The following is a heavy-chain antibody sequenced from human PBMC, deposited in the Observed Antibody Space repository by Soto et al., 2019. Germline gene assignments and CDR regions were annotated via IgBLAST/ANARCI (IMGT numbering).Heavy chain of an antibody. Sequence: TLSLTCTVSGGSISSSPYYWGWIRQPPGKGLEWIGSIYYSGSTYYNPSLKSRVTISVDTSKNQFSLKLSSVTAADTAVYYCARQIRKGSTMRGVDYWGQGILVTVSS. CDR2: IYYSGST. J-gene: IGHJ4*02. V-gene: IGHV4-39*01. CDR3: ARQIRKGSTMRGVDY. D-gene: IGHD1-1*01. CDR1: GGSISSSPYY.